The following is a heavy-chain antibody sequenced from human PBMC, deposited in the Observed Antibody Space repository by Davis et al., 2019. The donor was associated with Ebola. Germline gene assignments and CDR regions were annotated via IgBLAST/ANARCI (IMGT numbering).Heavy chain of an antibody. CDR3: AREKIPRLLDAFDI. CDR1: GFTFSSYE. V-gene: IGHV3-48*03. Sequence: PGGSLRLSCAASGFTFSSYEMNWVRQAPGKGLEWVSYISSSGSTIYYADSVKGRFTISRDNAKNSLYLQMNSLRAEDTALNYCAREKIPRLLDAFDIWGQGTMVTVSS. D-gene: IGHD2-21*01. J-gene: IGHJ3*02. CDR2: ISSSGSTI.